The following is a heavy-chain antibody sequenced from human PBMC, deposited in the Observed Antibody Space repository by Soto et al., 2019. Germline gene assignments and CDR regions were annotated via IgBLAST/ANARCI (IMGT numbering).Heavy chain of an antibody. J-gene: IGHJ4*02. CDR3: ARGLLVNCSGGSCSEYYFHY. V-gene: IGHV4-59*01. Sequence: SETLSLTCTVSGGSISSYYWSWIRQPPGKGLEWIGYIYYSGSTNYNPSLKSRVTISVDTSKNQFSLKLSSVTAADTAVYYCARGLLVNCSGGSCSEYYFHYWGQGTLVTVS. D-gene: IGHD2-15*01. CDR2: IYYSGST. CDR1: GGSISSYY.